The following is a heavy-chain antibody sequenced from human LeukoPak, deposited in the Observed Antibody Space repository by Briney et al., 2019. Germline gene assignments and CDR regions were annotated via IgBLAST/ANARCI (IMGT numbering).Heavy chain of an antibody. D-gene: IGHD6-19*01. CDR2: SYYSGST. CDR3: ARLAVAGNLDY. V-gene: IGHV4-39*01. CDR1: GGSISSSSYY. J-gene: IGHJ4*02. Sequence: SETLSLTCTVSGGSISSSSYYWGWIRQPPGKGLERIGSSYYSGSTYYNPSLKSRVTISVDTSKNQFSLKLSSVTAADTAVYYYARLAVAGNLDYWGQGTLVTVSS.